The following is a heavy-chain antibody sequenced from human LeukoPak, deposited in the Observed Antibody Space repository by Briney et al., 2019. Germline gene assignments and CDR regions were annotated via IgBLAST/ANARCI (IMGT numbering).Heavy chain of an antibody. CDR3: ATGFIAARLAYYYYGMDV. D-gene: IGHD6-6*01. J-gene: IGHJ6*02. Sequence: PSETLSLTCAVYGGSFSGYYWSWIRQPPGKGLEWIGEINHSGSTNYNPSLKGRVTISVDTSKNQFSLKLSSVTAADTAVYYCATGFIAARLAYYYYGMDVWGQGTTVTVSS. V-gene: IGHV4-34*01. CDR2: INHSGST. CDR1: GGSFSGYY.